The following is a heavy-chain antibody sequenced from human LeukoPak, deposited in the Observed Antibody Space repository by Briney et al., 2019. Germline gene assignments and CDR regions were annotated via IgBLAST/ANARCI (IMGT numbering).Heavy chain of an antibody. D-gene: IGHD6-19*01. J-gene: IGHJ4*02. CDR2: IYYSGST. CDR3: ATTPSGWYGLGY. Sequence: SETLSHTCTVSGGSISSYYWSWIRQPPGKGLEWIGYIYYSGSTNYNPSLKSRVTISVDTSKNQFSLKLSSVTAADTAVYYCATTPSGWYGLGYWGQGTLVTVSS. CDR1: GGSISSYY. V-gene: IGHV4-59*01.